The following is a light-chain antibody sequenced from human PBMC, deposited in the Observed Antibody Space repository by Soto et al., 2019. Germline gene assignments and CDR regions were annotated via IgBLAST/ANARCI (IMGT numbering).Light chain of an antibody. Sequence: VMTQPPLSRVLSPRQPASISCKSSQGLLTIPGETFLFWYLQKPGQSPQLLIYEVSTRVSGVPDRFSGSGSGTDFTLEISRVETDDVGIYYCMQSTQLPPTFGQGTRLEIK. CDR2: EVS. J-gene: IGKJ5*01. V-gene: IGKV2D-29*02. CDR3: MQSTQLPPT. CDR1: QGLLTIPGETF.